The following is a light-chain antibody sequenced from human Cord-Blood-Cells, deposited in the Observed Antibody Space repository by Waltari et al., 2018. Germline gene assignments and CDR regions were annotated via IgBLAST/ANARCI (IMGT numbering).Light chain of an antibody. CDR1: SLRSYY. J-gene: IGLJ1*01. V-gene: IGLV3-19*01. CDR3: NSRDSSGNHQDV. Sequence: SSELTQDPAVSVALGQTVRITCQGDSLRSYYASCYQQKPGQAPVLVIYGKNNRPSGIPDRFAGSSSGNTASLTITGAQAEDEADYYCNSRDSSGNHQDVFGTGTKVTVL. CDR2: GKN.